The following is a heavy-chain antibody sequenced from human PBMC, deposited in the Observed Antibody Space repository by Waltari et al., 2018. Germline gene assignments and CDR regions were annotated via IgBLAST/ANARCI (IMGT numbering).Heavy chain of an antibody. D-gene: IGHD1-26*01. J-gene: IGHJ4*02. CDR2: INPNSGGT. CDR3: ARDLQWELWDLDY. CDR1: GYTFTDRY. V-gene: IGHV1-2*06. Sequence: VQLEQSGAEVKKPGATVKISCKVSGYTFTDRYMHWVQQAPGQGLEWMGRINPNSGGTNYAQKFQGRVTMTRDTSISTAYMELSRLRSDDTAVYYCARDLQWELWDLDYWGQGTLVTVSS.